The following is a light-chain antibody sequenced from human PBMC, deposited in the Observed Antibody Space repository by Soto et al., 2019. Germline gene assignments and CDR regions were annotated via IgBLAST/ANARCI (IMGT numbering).Light chain of an antibody. CDR1: TTDIRRYNY. V-gene: IGLV2-14*01. Sequence: QSALTQPASVSGSPGQSITISCTGPTTDIRRYNYVSWYQHHPDKAPKLLLYEVSNRPSGVSDRFSGSKSGTTASLTISGLQPEDEASNYCSSYTSSGTLVFGGGTKLTVL. CDR3: SSYTSSGTLV. CDR2: EVS. J-gene: IGLJ2*01.